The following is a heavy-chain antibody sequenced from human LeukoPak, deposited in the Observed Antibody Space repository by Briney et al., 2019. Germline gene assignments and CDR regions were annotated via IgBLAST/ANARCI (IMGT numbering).Heavy chain of an antibody. V-gene: IGHV4-34*01. CDR3: ARGRFVYDFWSGYPYFDY. CDR1: GGSFSGYY. D-gene: IGHD3-3*01. Sequence: PSETLSLTCAVYGGSFSGYYWSWIRQPPGKGLEWIGEINHSGSTNYNPSLKSRVTISVDTSKNLFSLKLSSVTAADTAVYYCARGRFVYDFWSGYPYFDYWGQGTLVTVSS. J-gene: IGHJ4*02. CDR2: INHSGST.